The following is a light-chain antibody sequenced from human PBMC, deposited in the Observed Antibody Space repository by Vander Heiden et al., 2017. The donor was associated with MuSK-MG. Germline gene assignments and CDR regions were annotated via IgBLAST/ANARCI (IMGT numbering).Light chain of an antibody. CDR3: SSYAGSNNFVV. Sequence: QSALTQPPSASGSPGQSVTISCPGTSSDIGGYNYVSWYQQHPGKAPKLMIFEVSERPSGVPDRFSGSKSGNTASLAVSGLQAEDEADYYCSSYAGSNNFVVFGTGTKVTVL. V-gene: IGLV2-8*01. CDR1: SSDIGGYNY. J-gene: IGLJ1*01. CDR2: EVS.